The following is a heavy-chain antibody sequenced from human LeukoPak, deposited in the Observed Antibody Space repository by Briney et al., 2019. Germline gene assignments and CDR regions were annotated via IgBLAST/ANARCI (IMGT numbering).Heavy chain of an antibody. D-gene: IGHD3-10*01. V-gene: IGHV4-59*08. CDR3: ARHQGGIATVTMVRGGDLTPPPNYYYYGMDV. Sequence: SETLSLTCTVSGGSISSYYWSWIRQPPGKGLEWIGYIYYSGSTNYNPSPKSRVTISVDTSKDQFSLKLSSVTAADTAVYYCARHQGGIATVTMVRGGDLTPPPNYYYYGMDVWGQGATVTVSS. J-gene: IGHJ6*02. CDR2: IYYSGST. CDR1: GGSISSYY.